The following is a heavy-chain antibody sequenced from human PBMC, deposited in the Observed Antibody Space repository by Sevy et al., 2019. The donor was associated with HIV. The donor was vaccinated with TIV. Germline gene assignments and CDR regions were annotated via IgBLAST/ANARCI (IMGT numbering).Heavy chain of an antibody. Sequence: GGSLRLSCAASGFTFSSYEMNWVRQAPGKGLEWVSYISSSGSTIYYADSVKGRFTISRDNAKNSLYLQMNSLRAEDTAVYYCARGAQLWPPLVYYYYGMDVWGQGTTVTVSS. CDR1: GFTFSSYE. J-gene: IGHJ6*02. D-gene: IGHD5-18*01. CDR3: ARGAQLWPPLVYYYYGMDV. CDR2: ISSSGSTI. V-gene: IGHV3-48*03.